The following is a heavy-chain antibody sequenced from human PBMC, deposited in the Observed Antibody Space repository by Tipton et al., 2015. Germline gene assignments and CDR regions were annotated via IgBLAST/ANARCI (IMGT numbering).Heavy chain of an antibody. CDR2: IQYSGST. CDR1: SDSINKYY. CDR3: ASLLLYGDYVHGLGY. D-gene: IGHD4-17*01. Sequence: TLSLTCTVSSDSINKYYWSWIRQPPGKELEWIGYIQYSGSTNYNPSLKSRVTISVDTSNNHFSLRLTSLTASDTAVYYCASLLLYGDYVHGLGYWGRGTLVTVSS. J-gene: IGHJ4*02. V-gene: IGHV4-59*08.